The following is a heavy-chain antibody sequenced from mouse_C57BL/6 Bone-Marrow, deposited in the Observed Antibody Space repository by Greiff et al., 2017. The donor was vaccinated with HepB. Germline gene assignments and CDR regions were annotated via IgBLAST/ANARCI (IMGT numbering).Heavy chain of an antibody. CDR2: IDPSDSYT. CDR1: GYTFTSYW. CDR3: ARRYYGSSYVEWYFDV. V-gene: IGHV1-69*01. D-gene: IGHD1-1*01. J-gene: IGHJ1*03. Sequence: LQQPGAELVMPGASVKLSCKASGYTFTSYWMHWVKQRPGQGLEWIGEIDPSDSYTNYNQKFKGKSTLTVDKSSSTAYMQLSSLTSEDSAVYYCARRYYGSSYVEWYFDVWGTGTTVTVSS.